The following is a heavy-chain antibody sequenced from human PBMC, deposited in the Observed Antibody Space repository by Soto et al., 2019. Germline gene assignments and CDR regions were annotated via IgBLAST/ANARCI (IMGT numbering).Heavy chain of an antibody. CDR2: ISASGGST. V-gene: IGHV3-23*01. D-gene: IGHD5-12*01. Sequence: EVQLLDSGGGLVQPGGSLRLSCAASGFTFSNYVMNWVRQAPGKGLDWVSAISASGGSTYYADSVKGRFTISRDNSKKTLYLQMCSLRAEDTAVYYCAKAPLGSGYDLDNWGQGTLVTVSS. CDR1: GFTFSNYV. J-gene: IGHJ4*02. CDR3: AKAPLGSGYDLDN.